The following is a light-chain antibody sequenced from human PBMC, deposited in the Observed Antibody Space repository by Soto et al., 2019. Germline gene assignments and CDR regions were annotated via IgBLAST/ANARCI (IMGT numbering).Light chain of an antibody. CDR2: DVN. Sequence: QSVLTQPASVSGSPGQSITISCTGTRSDIGAYNFVSWYQQHPGEVPKLILYDVNARPSGVSNRFSGSKSGNTASLTISGLQAEDEADYYCTSWTTSTTMIFGGGTKLTVL. V-gene: IGLV2-14*03. J-gene: IGLJ2*01. CDR3: TSWTTSTTMI. CDR1: RSDIGAYNF.